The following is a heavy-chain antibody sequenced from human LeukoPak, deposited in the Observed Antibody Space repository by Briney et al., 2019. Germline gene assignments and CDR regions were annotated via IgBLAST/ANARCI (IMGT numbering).Heavy chain of an antibody. D-gene: IGHD3-9*01. Sequence: GGSLRLSCAASGFTFSTYSMNWVRQAPGKGVEWVSSIDSSSTYIYYADSVRGRFTISRDNAKNSLYLQMNSLRAEDTAVYYCAKADYDILTGSSYYFDYWGQGTLVTVSS. CDR2: IDSSSTYI. V-gene: IGHV3-21*01. CDR1: GFTFSTYS. CDR3: AKADYDILTGSSYYFDY. J-gene: IGHJ4*02.